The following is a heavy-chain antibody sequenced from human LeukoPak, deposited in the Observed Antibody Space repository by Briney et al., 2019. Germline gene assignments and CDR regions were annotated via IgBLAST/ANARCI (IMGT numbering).Heavy chain of an antibody. CDR1: GYAFTSHW. V-gene: IGHV1-46*01. CDR2: INPTGTGA. D-gene: IGHD3-10*01. J-gene: IGHJ5*02. Sequence: ASVRVSCRASGYAFTSHWMHWVRQAPGQGLEWMGVINPTGTGATYAQKFQGRATLTRDTSTSTDYMELSSLRSEDTAIYYCARDHSRTEGGISFWWFDPWGQGTLVIVSS. CDR3: ARDHSRTEGGISFWWFDP.